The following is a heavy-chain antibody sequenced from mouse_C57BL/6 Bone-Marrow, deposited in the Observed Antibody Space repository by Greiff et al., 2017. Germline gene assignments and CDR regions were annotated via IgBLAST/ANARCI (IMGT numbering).Heavy chain of an antibody. CDR2: IYPGDGDT. Sequence: QVQLKQSGAELVKPGASVKISCKASGYAFSSYWMNWVKQRPGKGLEWIGQIYPGDGDTNYNGKFKGKATLTADKSSSTAYMQLSSLTSEDSAVYFCARSPGSSLAWFAYWGQGTLVTVSA. J-gene: IGHJ3*01. D-gene: IGHD1-1*01. CDR1: GYAFSSYW. V-gene: IGHV1-80*01. CDR3: ARSPGSSLAWFAY.